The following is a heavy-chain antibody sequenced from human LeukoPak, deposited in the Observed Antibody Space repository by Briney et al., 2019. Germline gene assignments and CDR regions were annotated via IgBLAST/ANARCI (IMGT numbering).Heavy chain of an antibody. D-gene: IGHD5-18*01. CDR3: ASGERGYSYGPLDY. CDR2: IFYAGST. J-gene: IGHJ4*02. CDR1: GGSIRSHY. V-gene: IGHV4-59*08. Sequence: SETLSLTCTVSGGSIRSHYWSWIRQPPGKGLEWIGYIFYAGSTTYNPSLKSRVTISIDTSKNQFSLKLNSVTAADTAVYYCASGERGYSYGPLDYWGQGILVTVSS.